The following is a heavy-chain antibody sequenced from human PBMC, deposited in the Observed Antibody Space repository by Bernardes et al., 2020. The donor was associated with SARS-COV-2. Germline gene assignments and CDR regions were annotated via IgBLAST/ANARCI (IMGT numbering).Heavy chain of an antibody. CDR3: ATAAPVGTPDWFDP. J-gene: IGHJ5*02. CDR2: FDPEDGET. CDR1: GYTLIELS. Sequence: SVKVSCKVSGYTLIELSMHWVRQAPGKGLEWMGGFDPEDGETIYAQKFQGRVTMTEDTSTDTAYMELSSLRSEDTAVYYCATAAPVGTPDWFDPWGQGTLVTVSS. D-gene: IGHD1-1*01. V-gene: IGHV1-24*01.